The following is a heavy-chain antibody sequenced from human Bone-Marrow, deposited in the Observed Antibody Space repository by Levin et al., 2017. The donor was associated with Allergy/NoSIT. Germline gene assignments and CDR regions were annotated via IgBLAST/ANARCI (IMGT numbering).Heavy chain of an antibody. J-gene: IGHJ3*01. Sequence: GGSLRLSCAASGFTFSIYAMSWVRQAPGKGLEWVSAISRSGDSTYYADSVQGRFTISRDNSKNTLYLQMNSLRAEETAVYFCAKEAAGSGWYETAYDVWGQGTMVTVSS. CDR2: ISRSGDST. D-gene: IGHD6-19*01. CDR1: GFTFSIYA. V-gene: IGHV3-23*01. CDR3: AKEAAGSGWYETAYDV.